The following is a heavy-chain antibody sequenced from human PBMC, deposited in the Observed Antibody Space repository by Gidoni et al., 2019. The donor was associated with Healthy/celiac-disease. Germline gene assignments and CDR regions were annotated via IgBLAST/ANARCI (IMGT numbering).Heavy chain of an antibody. Sequence: QVQLVESGGGVVQPGRSLRLSWAASGFTFSSYAMHWVRQAPGKGLEWVAVISYDGSNKYYADSVKGRFTISRDNSKNTLYLQMNSLRAEDTAVYYCARGGGGSFRLDYWGQGTLVTVSS. J-gene: IGHJ4*02. D-gene: IGHD2-15*01. CDR3: ARGGGGSFRLDY. CDR1: GFTFSSYA. CDR2: ISYDGSNK. V-gene: IGHV3-30-3*01.